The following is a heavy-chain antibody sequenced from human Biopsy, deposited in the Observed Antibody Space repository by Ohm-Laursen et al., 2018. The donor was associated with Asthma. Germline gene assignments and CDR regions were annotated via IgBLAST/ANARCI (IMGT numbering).Heavy chain of an antibody. CDR2: IYYSGST. J-gene: IGHJ6*02. V-gene: IGHV4-31*03. CDR1: YGSITSGGYY. Sequence: SDTLSLTCTVSYGSITSGGYYWTWIRQHPGKGLEWIGFIYYSGSTYYNPSLKSRVSISIDTSKNQFSLKLSSVTAADTAVYYCARSEPPSYYYYGMDVWGQGTTVTVSS. CDR3: ARSEPPSYYYYGMDV.